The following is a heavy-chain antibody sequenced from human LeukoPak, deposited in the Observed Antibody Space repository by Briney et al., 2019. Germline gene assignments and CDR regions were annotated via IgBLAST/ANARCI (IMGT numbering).Heavy chain of an antibody. CDR3: ARRAYYYDSSGYYDY. V-gene: IGHV4-59*08. CDR1: GGSMTTYY. D-gene: IGHD3-22*01. CDR2: IYYSGST. Sequence: SETLSLTCTVSGGSMTTYYWSWIRQPPGKGLEGIGYIYYSGSTNYNPSLKSRLTISVDTSKSQFSLKLSSVTAADTAVYYCARRAYYYDSSGYYDYWGQGTLVTVSS. J-gene: IGHJ4*02.